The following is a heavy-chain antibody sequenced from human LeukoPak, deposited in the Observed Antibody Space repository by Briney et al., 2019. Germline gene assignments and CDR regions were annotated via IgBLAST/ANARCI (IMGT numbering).Heavy chain of an antibody. CDR2: IYHSGST. Sequence: SETLSLTCTVSGGSISSDGYSWSWIRQPPGKGLEWIGYIYHSGSTYYNPSLKSRVTISVDTSKNQFSLKVTSVTAADTAIYYCARHDSSGYKYWGQGTLVTVSS. CDR1: GGSISSDGYS. CDR3: ARHDSSGYKY. D-gene: IGHD3-22*01. V-gene: IGHV4-30-2*01. J-gene: IGHJ4*02.